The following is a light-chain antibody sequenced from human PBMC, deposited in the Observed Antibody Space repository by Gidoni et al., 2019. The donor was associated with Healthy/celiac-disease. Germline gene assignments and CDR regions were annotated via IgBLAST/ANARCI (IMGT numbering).Light chain of an antibody. CDR3: QQSYSTPRWT. Sequence: DIQMTQSPSSLSASVGDRVTITCRASQSISSYLNWYQQKPGKAPKLLIYAASSLQSGVPSRFSGSGSWTDFTLTISSLQPEDFATYYCQQSYSTPRWTFGQXTKVEIK. CDR1: QSISSY. V-gene: IGKV1-39*01. J-gene: IGKJ1*01. CDR2: AAS.